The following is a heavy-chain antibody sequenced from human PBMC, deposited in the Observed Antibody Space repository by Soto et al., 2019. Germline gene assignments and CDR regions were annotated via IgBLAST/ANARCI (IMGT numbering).Heavy chain of an antibody. J-gene: IGHJ4*02. CDR2: ISAYNGNT. CDR3: ARDFTGWPPDGVDS. Sequence: QVHLVQSGAEVKMPGASVKVSCKASGFTFTSYAFTWVRQAPGQGLEWMGWISAYNGNTNYARNFRGRVTMTTDSSPSTVYMELGSLTSDDTAVYFCARDFTGWPPDGVDSWGQGTLVSVSA. CDR1: GFTFTSYA. D-gene: IGHD3-16*01. V-gene: IGHV1-18*01.